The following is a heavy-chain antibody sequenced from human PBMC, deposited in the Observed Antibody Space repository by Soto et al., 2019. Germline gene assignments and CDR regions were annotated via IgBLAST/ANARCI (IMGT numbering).Heavy chain of an antibody. CDR1: GYTFTGYY. D-gene: IGHD5-12*01. J-gene: IGHJ4*02. CDR2: INPNSGGT. CDR3: ERGGYSVYDFDY. V-gene: IGHV1-2*04. Sequence: ASVKVSCKASGYTFTGYYMHCVRQSPGQGLEWMGWINPNSGGTNYAQKFQGWVTMTRDTSISTAYMELSRLRSDDTAVYYCERGGYSVYDFDYWGQGTLVTVSS.